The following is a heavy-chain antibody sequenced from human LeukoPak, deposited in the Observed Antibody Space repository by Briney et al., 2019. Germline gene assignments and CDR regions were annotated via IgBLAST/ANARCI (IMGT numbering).Heavy chain of an antibody. J-gene: IGHJ4*02. CDR2: IYYSGST. D-gene: IGHD1-1*01. V-gene: IGHV4-39*01. Sequence: SETLSLTCTVSGGSISSSSYYWGWIRQPPGKGLEWIGSIYYSGSTYYNPSLKSRVTISVDTSRNQFSLKLSSVTAADTAVYYCARSASFSLGTNKLFAYWSQGTLVTVSS. CDR1: GGSISSSSYY. CDR3: ARSASFSLGTNKLFAY.